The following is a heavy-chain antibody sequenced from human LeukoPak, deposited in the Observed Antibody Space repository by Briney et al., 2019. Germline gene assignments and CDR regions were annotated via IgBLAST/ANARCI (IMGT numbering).Heavy chain of an antibody. CDR2: IYYSGST. J-gene: IGHJ3*02. Sequence: PSETLSLTCSVSGGSISSYYWSWIRQPPGKGLEWIGYIYYSGSTNYNPSLKSRVTISVDTSKNQFSLKLSSVTAADTAVYYCARVGWIPSYYYDSSGYPKGAFDIWGQGTMVTVSS. CDR3: ARVGWIPSYYYDSSGYPKGAFDI. CDR1: GGSISSYY. V-gene: IGHV4-59*01. D-gene: IGHD3-22*01.